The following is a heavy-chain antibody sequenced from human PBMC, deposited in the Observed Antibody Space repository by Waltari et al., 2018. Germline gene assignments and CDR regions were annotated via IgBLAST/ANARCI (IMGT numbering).Heavy chain of an antibody. CDR1: GDPISNNNYY. Sequence: QLQLQESGPGLVEPSETLSLPCPASGDPISNNNYYWGWIRQPRGTGLQWIGSIHYIGDTYYRSSLKSRVIISVDTSNNQFSLRLTSVTAADTAIYFCARNQRGWFDAFDIWGQGTAVTVSS. CDR3: ARNQRGWFDAFDI. J-gene: IGHJ3*02. CDR2: IHYIGDT. D-gene: IGHD6-19*01. V-gene: IGHV4-39*07.